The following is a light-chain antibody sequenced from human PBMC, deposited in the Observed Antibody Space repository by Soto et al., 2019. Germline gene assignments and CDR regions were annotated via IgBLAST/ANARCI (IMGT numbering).Light chain of an antibody. CDR2: YIS. J-gene: IGKJ5*01. CDR3: QQYNNWPPIT. CDR1: QSAGNF. V-gene: IGKV3D-15*01. Sequence: EIVMRQSPATLSVSPGETSSLSCRASQSAGNFLAWYQQKPGQAPRLLIYYISTRATGIPARFSGSGSGTEFTLTINSLQSEDFAVYYCQQYNNWPPITFGQGTRLEIK.